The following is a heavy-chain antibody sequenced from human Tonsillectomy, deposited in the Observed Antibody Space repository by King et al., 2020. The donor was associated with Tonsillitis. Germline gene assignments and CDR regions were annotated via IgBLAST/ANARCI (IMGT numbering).Heavy chain of an antibody. D-gene: IGHD3-22*01. CDR3: ARRPLSQTYYYDSSGYPAPLFDY. CDR2: IYSGGST. J-gene: IGHJ4*02. V-gene: IGHV3-53*01. CDR1: GFTVSSNY. Sequence: VQLVESGGGLIQPGGSLRLSCAASGFTVSSNYMSWVRQAPGKGLEWVSVIYSGGSTYYADSVKGRFTISRDNSKNTLYLQMNSLRAEDTAVYYCARRPLSQTYYYDSSGYPAPLFDYWGQGTLVTVSS.